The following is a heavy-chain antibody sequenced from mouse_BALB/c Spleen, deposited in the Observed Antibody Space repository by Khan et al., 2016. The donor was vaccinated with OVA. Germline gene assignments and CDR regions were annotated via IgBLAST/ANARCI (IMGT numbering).Heavy chain of an antibody. J-gene: IGHJ3*01. CDR3: ASHFSGSFAY. CDR2: ISSGGDYT. Sequence: EVQLVESGGDVVKPGGSLKLSCAASGFTFSSYSMSWVRPTPDKRLEWVASISSGGDYTYYPDIVKGRFTNARDNAKNILYLQMSSLKSEDSAMYYCASHFSGSFAYWGQGTLVTVSA. D-gene: IGHD4-1*01. CDR1: GFTFSSYS. V-gene: IGHV5-6*01.